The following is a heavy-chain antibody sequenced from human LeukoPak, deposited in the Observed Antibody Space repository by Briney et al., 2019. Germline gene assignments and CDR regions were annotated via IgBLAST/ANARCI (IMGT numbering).Heavy chain of an antibody. D-gene: IGHD3-3*01. CDR3: ARRYDFWSGYYSRVEFDP. CDR1: GVSISSSYSY. J-gene: IGHJ5*02. V-gene: IGHV4-39*01. CDR2: IYYTGNT. Sequence: SSETLSLTCTVSGVSISSSYSYWGWIRQPPGMGLEWIGSIYYTGNTYYNASLKSQVSISIDTSKNQFSLKLTSVTAADTAVYYCARRYDFWSGYYSRVEFDPWGQGTLVTVSS.